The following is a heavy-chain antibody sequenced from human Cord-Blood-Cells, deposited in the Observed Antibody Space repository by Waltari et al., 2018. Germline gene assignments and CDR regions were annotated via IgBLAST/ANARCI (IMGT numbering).Heavy chain of an antibody. J-gene: IGHJ5*02. D-gene: IGHD6-6*01. V-gene: IGHV1-69*12. CDR3: ARVPSSIAARFDP. Sequence: QVQLVQSGAEVKKPGSSVKVSCKASGGTFSSYAISWVRQAPGQGLEWMGGSIPILGTANDAQKFQGRVTITADESTSTAYMELSSLRAEDTAVYYCARVPSSIAARFDPWGQGTLVTVSS. CDR2: SIPILGTA. CDR1: GGTFSSYA.